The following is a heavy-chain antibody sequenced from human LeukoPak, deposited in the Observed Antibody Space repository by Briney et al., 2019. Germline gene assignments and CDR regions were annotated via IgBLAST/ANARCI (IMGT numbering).Heavy chain of an antibody. J-gene: IGHJ4*02. D-gene: IGHD6-13*01. Sequence: PGGSLRLSCAASGFTVSSNYMSWVRQAPGKGLEWVSVIYSGGSTYYADSVKGRFTISRDNSNNTLYLQMNGLRAEDTAVYYCARHSRGRWYVFDYWGQGTLVTVSS. V-gene: IGHV3-53*01. CDR1: GFTVSSNY. CDR2: IYSGGST. CDR3: ARHSRGRWYVFDY.